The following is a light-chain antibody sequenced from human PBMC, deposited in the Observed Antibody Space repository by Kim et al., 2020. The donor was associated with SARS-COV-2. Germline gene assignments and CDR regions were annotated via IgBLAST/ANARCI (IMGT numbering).Light chain of an antibody. CDR1: KCVDIL. J-gene: IGLJ2*01. Sequence: SVSPGQTPSISCSGDKCVDILACWYQQKPRQSPVMVIYQDTERPSGTRERFSGSNSGNTATLTISGTQAMDEADYYCQAWDSSTVVFGGGTQLTVL. CDR3: QAWDSSTVV. V-gene: IGLV3-1*01. CDR2: QDT.